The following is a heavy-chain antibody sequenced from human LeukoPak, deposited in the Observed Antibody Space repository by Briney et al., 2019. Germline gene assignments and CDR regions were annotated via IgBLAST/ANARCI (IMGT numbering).Heavy chain of an antibody. D-gene: IGHD3-16*01. CDR1: GFTFSDYY. CDR3: ARPPIGATFGSNYMDV. Sequence: PGGSLRLSCAASGFTFSDYYMSWIRQAPGKGLEWVSYISSSGSTIYYADSVKGRFTISRDNAKNPLYLQMNSLRAEDTAVYYCARPPIGATFGSNYMDVWGKGTTVTVSS. J-gene: IGHJ6*03. V-gene: IGHV3-11*04. CDR2: ISSSGSTI.